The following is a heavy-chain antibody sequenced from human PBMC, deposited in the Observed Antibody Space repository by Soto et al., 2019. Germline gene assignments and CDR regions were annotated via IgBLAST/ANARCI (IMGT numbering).Heavy chain of an antibody. V-gene: IGHV1-2*02. J-gene: IGHJ3*02. D-gene: IGHD1-26*01. Sequence: SVKVSCKASGYTFTGYYMHWVRQAPGQGLEWMGWINPNSGGTNYAQKFQGRVTMTRDTSISTAYMELSRLRSDDTAVYYCARYSGSYSDAFEIWGQGTMVTVSS. CDR3: ARYSGSYSDAFEI. CDR1: GYTFTGYY. CDR2: INPNSGGT.